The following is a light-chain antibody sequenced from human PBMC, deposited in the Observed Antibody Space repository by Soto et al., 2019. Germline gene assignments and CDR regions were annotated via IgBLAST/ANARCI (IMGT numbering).Light chain of an antibody. J-gene: IGKJ4*01. CDR3: QQYNNYPLT. Sequence: DVRMTQSPSTLSASVGDRITITCRASQTINNWLAWYQQKPGKAPGLLIYDASNLQSGVPSRFRGSGSGTEFTLTINNLQPDDFAVYCCQQYNNYPLTFGGGTKVEIK. V-gene: IGKV1-5*01. CDR2: DAS. CDR1: QTINNW.